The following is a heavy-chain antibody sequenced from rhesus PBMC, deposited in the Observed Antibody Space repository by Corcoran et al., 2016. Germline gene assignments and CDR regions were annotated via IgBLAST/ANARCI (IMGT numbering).Heavy chain of an antibody. CDR1: GFPFSNYW. J-gene: IGHJ4*01. CDR3: ARDNGNYFDY. V-gene: IGHV3-28*02. Sequence: EVQLVESGGGLAKPGGSLRLPCAASGFPFSNYWMYWVRQAPGKGLEWISAINSAGSSTYYADSVKGRFTISRENAKNTLYLQMDSLRAEDTAVYYCARDNGNYFDYWGQGVLVTVSS. D-gene: IGHD4-29*01. CDR2: INSAGSST.